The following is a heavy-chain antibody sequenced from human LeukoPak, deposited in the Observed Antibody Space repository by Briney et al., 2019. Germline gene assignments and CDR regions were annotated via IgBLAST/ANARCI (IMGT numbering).Heavy chain of an antibody. J-gene: IGHJ3*02. Sequence: PGGSLRLSCAASVFTFSSYGMHWVRQAPGKGLEWVAFIRYDGSNKYYADSVKGRVTISRDNYKNTLYLQMNSLRAEDTAVYYCAAPRYFDWFDAFDIWGQGTMVTVSS. CDR3: AAPRYFDWFDAFDI. CDR1: VFTFSSYG. D-gene: IGHD3-9*01. CDR2: IRYDGSNK. V-gene: IGHV3-30*02.